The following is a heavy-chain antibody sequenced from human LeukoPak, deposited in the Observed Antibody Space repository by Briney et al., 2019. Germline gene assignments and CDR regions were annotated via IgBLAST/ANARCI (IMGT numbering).Heavy chain of an antibody. Sequence: ASVKVSCKASGYTFTSYGISWVRQAPGQGLEWMGWISAYNGNTNYAHKLQGRLTMTTDTSTKTAYMELGSQRSDDTAIYYCARGAKSDDFDFWGQGTLVTVSS. CDR1: GYTFTSYG. D-gene: IGHD1-26*01. J-gene: IGHJ4*02. V-gene: IGHV1-18*01. CDR3: ARGAKSDDFDF. CDR2: ISAYNGNT.